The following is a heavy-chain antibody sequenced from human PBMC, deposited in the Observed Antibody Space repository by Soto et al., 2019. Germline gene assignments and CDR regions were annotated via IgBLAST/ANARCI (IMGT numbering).Heavy chain of an antibody. Sequence: PGESLKISCQCSGYTFSNFWIAWVRQLPGKGLEWMGIIYPGDYETRYSPSFHGKVTISADRSIGTAYLLWSSLEASDSAFYFCARSPRSSPYFDYWGQGALVTVSS. J-gene: IGHJ4*02. CDR2: IYPGDYET. CDR1: GYTFSNFW. CDR3: ARSPRSSPYFDY. D-gene: IGHD6-13*01. V-gene: IGHV5-51*01.